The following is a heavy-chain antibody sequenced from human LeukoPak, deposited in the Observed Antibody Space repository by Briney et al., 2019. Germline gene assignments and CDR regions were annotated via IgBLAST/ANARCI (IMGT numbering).Heavy chain of an antibody. Sequence: GGSLRLSCAASGFTFSRYWMHWVRQAPGKGLVWVSRINTDGRTITYADSVKGRFTITRDNAKNTLYLQMNSLRAEDTAVYYCVRSAFLTTEFYFDYWGHGTLVTVSS. V-gene: IGHV3-74*01. J-gene: IGHJ4*01. CDR1: GFTFSRYW. CDR3: VRSAFLTTEFYFDY. CDR2: INTDGRTI. D-gene: IGHD4-11*01.